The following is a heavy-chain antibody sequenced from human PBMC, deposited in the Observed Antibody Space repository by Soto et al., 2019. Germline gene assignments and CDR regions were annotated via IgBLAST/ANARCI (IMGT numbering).Heavy chain of an antibody. CDR2: IYYSGST. J-gene: IGHJ5*02. CDR3: ARELYGSGSYEWFDP. D-gene: IGHD3-10*01. CDR1: GGSISSYY. V-gene: IGHV4-59*01. Sequence: PSETLSLTCTVSGGSISSYYWSWIRQPPGKGLEWIGYIYYSGSTNYNPSLKSRVTIPVDTSKNQFSLKLSSVTAADTAVYCCARELYGSGSYEWFDPWGQGTLVTVSS.